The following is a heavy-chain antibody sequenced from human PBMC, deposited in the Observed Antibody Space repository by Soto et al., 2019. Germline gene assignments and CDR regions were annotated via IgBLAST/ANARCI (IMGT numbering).Heavy chain of an antibody. Sequence: EVQLLDSGGGLVQPGGSLRLSCAASGFTFSNYAMTWVRQGPGTWLEWVSGISGSGGRSYYADSVKGRFTISRDNSKSTLYLQMNSLRAEDTAVYYCAKAYFVWSSEQPYYFDYWGQGTLVTVSS. J-gene: IGHJ4*02. CDR2: ISGSGGRS. V-gene: IGHV3-23*01. CDR1: GFTFSNYA. D-gene: IGHD3-16*01. CDR3: AKAYFVWSSEQPYYFDY.